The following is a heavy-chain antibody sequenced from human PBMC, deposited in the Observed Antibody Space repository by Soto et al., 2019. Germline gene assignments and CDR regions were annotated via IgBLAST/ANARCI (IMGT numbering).Heavy chain of an antibody. CDR1: GFTFSSYA. V-gene: IGHV3-23*01. CDR3: QSLGRVWYSSSPCVSGVP. D-gene: IGHD6-6*01. CDR2: ISGSGCST. Sequence: GSLRLSCAASGFTFSSYAMSWVREAPGKGLEWVSAISGSGCSTYYAESVKGRFTISRDNSKNTLYLQMHSLSAEDTALYYCQSLGRVWYSSSPCVSGVPWGQGTLVTVSS. J-gene: IGHJ5*02.